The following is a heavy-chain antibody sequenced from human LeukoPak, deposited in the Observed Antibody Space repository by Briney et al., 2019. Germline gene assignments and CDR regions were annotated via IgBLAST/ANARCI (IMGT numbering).Heavy chain of an antibody. J-gene: IGHJ4*02. CDR3: ARQTEGWELLLREFDY. V-gene: IGHV3-21*01. CDR1: GFTFSSYS. CDR2: ISSSSSYI. D-gene: IGHD1-26*01. Sequence: GGSLRLSCAASGFTFSSYSMNWVRQAPGKGLEWVSSISSSSSYIYYADSVKGRFTISRDNAKNSLYLQMNSLRAEDTAVYYCARQTEGWELLLREFDYRGQGTLVTVSS.